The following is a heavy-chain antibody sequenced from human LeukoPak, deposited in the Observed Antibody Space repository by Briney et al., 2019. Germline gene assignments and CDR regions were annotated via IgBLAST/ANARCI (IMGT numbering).Heavy chain of an antibody. V-gene: IGHV4-59*01. CDR2: IYYSGST. CDR1: GGSISSYY. J-gene: IGHJ5*02. CDR3: ARHGTTGTNLNWFDP. Sequence: SETLSLTCTVSGGSISSYYWSRIRQPPGRGLEWIGYIYYSGSTNYNPSLKSRVSISIDTSKSQFSLKVSSVTAADTAVYYCARHGTTGTNLNWFDPWGQGTLVTVSS. D-gene: IGHD1-1*01.